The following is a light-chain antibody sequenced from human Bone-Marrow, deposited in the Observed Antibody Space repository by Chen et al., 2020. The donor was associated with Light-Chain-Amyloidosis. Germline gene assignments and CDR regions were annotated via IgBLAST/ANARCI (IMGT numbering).Light chain of an antibody. Sequence: QSALTQPASVSGSPGQSITISCTGTSSDVGGGNHVSWYQQHPAKAPKLMIYEVTNRPSWVPDLFSGAKSTNTASLSISGLQNAVEAVKFCSSYTIATTLVFRSWTRLPVL. CDR3: SSYTIATTLV. J-gene: IGLJ1*01. V-gene: IGLV2-14*01. CDR1: SSDVGGGNH. CDR2: EVT.